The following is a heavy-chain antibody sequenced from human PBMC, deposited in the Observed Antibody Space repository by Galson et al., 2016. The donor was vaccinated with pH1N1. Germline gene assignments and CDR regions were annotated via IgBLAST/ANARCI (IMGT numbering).Heavy chain of an antibody. J-gene: IGHJ4*02. D-gene: IGHD4-17*01. CDR2: ISTGRRVV. CDR1: GFIFSDYS. V-gene: IGHV3-48*04. CDR3: ARLAYGDSFDS. Sequence: SLRLSCAASGFIFSDYSFIWVRQAPGKGLEWLSYISTGRRVVQCADSVKGRLTISRDNAQRSVYLQINSLRLEDTAVYHCARLAYGDSFDSWGRGTLVAVSS.